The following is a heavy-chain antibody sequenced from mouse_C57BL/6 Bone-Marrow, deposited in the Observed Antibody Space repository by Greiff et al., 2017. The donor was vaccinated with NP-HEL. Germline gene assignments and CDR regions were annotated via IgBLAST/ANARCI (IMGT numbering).Heavy chain of an antibody. CDR2: IYPGDGDT. J-gene: IGHJ3*01. CDR1: GYEFSNYW. CDR3: ARGAY. Sequence: QVQLQQSGAELVKPGASVKISCKASGYEFSNYWMNWVKQRPGKGLEWIGQIYPGDGDTNYNGNFKDKATLTAHKSSSTAYMQLSRLTSEDSAVYFCARGAYWGQGTLVTVSA. V-gene: IGHV1-80*01.